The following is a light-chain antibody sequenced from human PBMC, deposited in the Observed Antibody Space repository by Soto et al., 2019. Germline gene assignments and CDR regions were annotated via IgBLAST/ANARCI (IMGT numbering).Light chain of an antibody. CDR1: STDVGLYNY. Sequence: QSVLTQPASVSGSPGQSITISCTGTSTDVGLYNYVSWYQQHPGKAPKLMIYEVSNRPSGVSHRFSGSKSGNTASLAISGLQAEDEADYYCSSYTGTNTYVFGSGTKVTVL. CDR2: EVS. V-gene: IGLV2-14*01. CDR3: SSYTGTNTYV. J-gene: IGLJ1*01.